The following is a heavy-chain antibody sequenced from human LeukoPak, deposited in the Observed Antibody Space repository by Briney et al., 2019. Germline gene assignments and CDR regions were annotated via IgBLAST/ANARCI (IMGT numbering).Heavy chain of an antibody. CDR1: GGSFSGYY. CDR2: INHSGST. CDR3: ARARGYHFDY. V-gene: IGHV4-34*01. Sequence: SETLALTCAVYGGSFSGYYWSWIRQPPGKGLEWIGEINHSGSTNYNPSLKSRVTISVDTSKNQFSLKLSSVTAADTAVYYCARARGYHFDYWGQGTLVTVSS. J-gene: IGHJ4*02. D-gene: IGHD2-15*01.